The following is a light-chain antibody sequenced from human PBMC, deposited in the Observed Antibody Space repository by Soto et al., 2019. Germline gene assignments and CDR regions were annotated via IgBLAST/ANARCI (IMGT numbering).Light chain of an antibody. J-gene: IGKJ5*01. CDR1: QTISSN. CDR2: GAS. CDR3: QQYNEWPIT. V-gene: IGKV3D-15*01. Sequence: EIVLTQSPATLSLSPGERATLSCRASQTISSNYLAWYQQKPGQAPRLLIYGASGRATGIPDRFSGSGSGTEFTLTITSLQSEDFAVYYCQQYNEWPITFGQGTRLEIK.